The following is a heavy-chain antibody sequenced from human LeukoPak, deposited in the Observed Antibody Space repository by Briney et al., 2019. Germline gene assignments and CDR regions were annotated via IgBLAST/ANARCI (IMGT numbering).Heavy chain of an antibody. CDR2: ISGSGGST. V-gene: IGHV3-23*01. J-gene: IGHJ4*02. CDR1: GFTFSSYA. CDR3: AKDQEFYGSGSDFVDY. D-gene: IGHD3-10*01. Sequence: GGSLRLSCAASGFTFSSYAMHWVRQAPGKGLEWVSAISGSGGSTYYADSVKGRFTIARDNSKSTLYLQMDSLRAEDTAIYYCAKDQEFYGSGSDFVDYWGQGTLVTVSS.